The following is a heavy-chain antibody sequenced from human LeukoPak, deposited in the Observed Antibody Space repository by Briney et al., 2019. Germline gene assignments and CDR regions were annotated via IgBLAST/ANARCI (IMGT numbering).Heavy chain of an antibody. J-gene: IGHJ6*03. CDR3: ARVGHDYGGNSYYYYYYMDV. V-gene: IGHV3-7*01. Sequence: GGSLRLSCAASGFTFSSYWMSWVRQAPGKGLEWVANIKQDGSEKYYVDSVKDRFTISRDNAKNSQYLQMNSLRAEDTAVYYCARVGHDYGGNSYYYYYYMDVWGKGTTVTVSS. CDR1: GFTFSSYW. CDR2: IKQDGSEK. D-gene: IGHD4-23*01.